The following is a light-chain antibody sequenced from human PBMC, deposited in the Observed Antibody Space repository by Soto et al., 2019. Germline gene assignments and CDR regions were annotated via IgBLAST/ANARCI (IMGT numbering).Light chain of an antibody. CDR3: QQYGSF. J-gene: IGKJ5*01. Sequence: DIQMTQSPSSLSASVGDRVTITCRASQGISNYLAWYQQKPGKVPKLLIYAASTLQSGVPSRFSGSGSGTDFTLTISSLQPEDVATYYCQQYGSFFGQGTRLEIK. CDR1: QGISNY. CDR2: AAS. V-gene: IGKV1-27*01.